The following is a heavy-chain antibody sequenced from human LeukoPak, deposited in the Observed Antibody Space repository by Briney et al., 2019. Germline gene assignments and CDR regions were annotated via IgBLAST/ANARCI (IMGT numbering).Heavy chain of an antibody. CDR1: GFTFSSYA. D-gene: IGHD5-12*01. CDR2: ISGSGGST. CDR3: AKDGREWPRSLDY. Sequence: GGSLRLSCAASGFTFSSYAMSWVRQAPGKGLEWVSGISGSGGSTYYADSVKGRFTISRDNSKNTLYLQMNSLRAEDTAVYYCAKDGREWPRSLDYWGQGALVTVSS. V-gene: IGHV3-23*01. J-gene: IGHJ4*02.